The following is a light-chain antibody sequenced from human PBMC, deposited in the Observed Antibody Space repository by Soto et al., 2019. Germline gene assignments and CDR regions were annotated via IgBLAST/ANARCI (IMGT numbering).Light chain of an antibody. CDR1: QNISIF. V-gene: IGKV1-39*01. J-gene: IGKJ3*01. Sequence: DIQLTQSPSSLSASVGDRVTITCRASQNISIFLNWYQQKPGKAPKLLIYTASDLESGVPSRISGGGSGTDFPLSISSLQPEDFATYYCQQSSSTLVTFGPGTQVDIK. CDR2: TAS. CDR3: QQSSSTLVT.